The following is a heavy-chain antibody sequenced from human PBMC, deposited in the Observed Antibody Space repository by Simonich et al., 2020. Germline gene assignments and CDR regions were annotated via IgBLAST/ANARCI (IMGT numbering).Heavy chain of an antibody. J-gene: IGHJ3*02. CDR1: GGSISSSSYY. Sequence: QLQLQESGPGLVKPSETLSLTCTVSGGSISSSSYYGGWIRQPPGKGLEWIGSIYYSGITYYNPYLKSRVTISVDTSKNQFSLKLSSVTAADTAVYYCARHAGFAFDIWGQGTMVTVSS. CDR3: ARHAGFAFDI. CDR2: IYYSGIT. V-gene: IGHV4-39*01. D-gene: IGHD6-13*01.